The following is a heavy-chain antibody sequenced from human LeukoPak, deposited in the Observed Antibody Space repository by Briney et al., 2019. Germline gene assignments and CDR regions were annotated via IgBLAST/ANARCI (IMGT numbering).Heavy chain of an antibody. CDR2: IYSGGST. Sequence: PGGSLRLSCAASGFTVSSNYMSWVRQAPGKGLEWVSVIYSGGSTYYADSVKGRFTISRDNSKNTLYLQMNSLRAEDTAVYYCASRYSGSLQDAFDIWGQGTMVTVSS. J-gene: IGHJ3*02. V-gene: IGHV3-53*01. CDR3: ASRYSGSLQDAFDI. CDR1: GFTVSSNY. D-gene: IGHD1-26*01.